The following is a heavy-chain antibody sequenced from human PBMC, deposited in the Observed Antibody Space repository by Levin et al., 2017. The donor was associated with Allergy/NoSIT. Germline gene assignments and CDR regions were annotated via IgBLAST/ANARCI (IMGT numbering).Heavy chain of an antibody. CDR3: ARDAHTIFGAGGGMDV. J-gene: IGHJ6*02. Sequence: GGSLRLSCTASGFTFSDHYMDWVRQAPGKGLEWVGRIRSKTNAYTTEYAASVKGRFSISRDDSKNSLYLQMNSLKTEETAVYYCARDAHTIFGAGGGMDVWGPGTTVTVSS. CDR2: IRSKTNAYTT. CDR1: GFTFSDHY. D-gene: IGHD3-3*01. V-gene: IGHV3-72*01.